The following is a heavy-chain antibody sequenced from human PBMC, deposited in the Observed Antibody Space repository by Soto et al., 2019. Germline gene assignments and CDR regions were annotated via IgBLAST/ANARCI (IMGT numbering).Heavy chain of an antibody. Sequence: GALRISCSASGFTFSSYAMSWVRQAPGKGLEWVSAISGSGGCTYYADSVKGRFTISRDNSKNTLYLQMNSLRAEDTAVYYCAKGHSGYSSSWYIDYWGQGTLVTLSS. D-gene: IGHD6-13*01. CDR1: GFTFSSYA. CDR3: AKGHSGYSSSWYIDY. V-gene: IGHV3-23*01. J-gene: IGHJ4*02. CDR2: ISGSGGCT.